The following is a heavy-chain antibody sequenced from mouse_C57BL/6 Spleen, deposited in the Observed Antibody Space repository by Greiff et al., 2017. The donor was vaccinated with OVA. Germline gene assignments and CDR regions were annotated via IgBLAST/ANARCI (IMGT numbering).Heavy chain of an antibody. CDR2: IYWDDDK. CDR3: ARNSNYPWYFDV. Sequence: QVTLKESGPGILQSSKTLSLTCSFSGFSLSTSGMGVSWIRQPSGKGLEWLAHIYWDDDKRYNPSLKSRLTISKDTSRNQVFLKITSVDTADTATYYCARNSNYPWYFDVWGTGTTVTVSS. V-gene: IGHV8-12*01. J-gene: IGHJ1*03. D-gene: IGHD2-5*01. CDR1: GFSLSTSGMG.